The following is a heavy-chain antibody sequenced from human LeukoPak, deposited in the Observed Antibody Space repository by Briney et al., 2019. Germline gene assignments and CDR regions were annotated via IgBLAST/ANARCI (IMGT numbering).Heavy chain of an antibody. CDR1: GFTFSHFW. D-gene: IGHD4-17*01. J-gene: IGHJ4*02. CDR3: ASLYGDLEDY. CDR2: IKKTGSET. Sequence: GGSLRLSCAASGFTFSHFWMSWVRQAPGKGLEWVAYIKKTGSETYYVDSVKGRFTISRDNAKNSLYLQMNSLRAEDTAVYYCASLYGDLEDYWGQGTLVTVSS. V-gene: IGHV3-7*01.